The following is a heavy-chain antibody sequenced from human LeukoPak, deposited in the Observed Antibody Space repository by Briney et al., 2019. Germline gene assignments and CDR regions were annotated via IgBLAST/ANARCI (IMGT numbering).Heavy chain of an antibody. V-gene: IGHV3-43*01. CDR2: ISWDGGST. D-gene: IGHD3-22*01. Sequence: GRSLRLSCAASGFTFDDYTMHWVRQAPGKGLEWVSLISWDGGSTYYADSVKGRFTISRDNSKNSLYLQMNSLRTEDTALYYCAKGNYYYDSSGSFDYWGQGTLVTVSS. CDR1: GFTFDDYT. CDR3: AKGNYYYDSSGSFDY. J-gene: IGHJ4*02.